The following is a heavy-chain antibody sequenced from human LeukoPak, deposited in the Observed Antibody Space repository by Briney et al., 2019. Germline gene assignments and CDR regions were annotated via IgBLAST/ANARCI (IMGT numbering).Heavy chain of an antibody. CDR3: ARDQRYCSSSSCPWEPFDY. CDR1: GFSFSSYE. Sequence: PGGSLRLSCAASGFSFSSYEMNWVRQGPGKGLEWVSSISGSGTTIYYADSVKGRFTISRDNAKNSLYLQMNSVRAEYPGVYYCARDQRYCSSSSCPWEPFDYWGQGTLVTVSS. V-gene: IGHV3-48*03. J-gene: IGHJ4*02. CDR2: ISGSGTTI. D-gene: IGHD2-2*01.